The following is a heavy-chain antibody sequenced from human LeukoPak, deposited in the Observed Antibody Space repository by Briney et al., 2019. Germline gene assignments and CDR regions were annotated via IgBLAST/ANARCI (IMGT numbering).Heavy chain of an antibody. V-gene: IGHV3-11*03. Sequence: GGSLRLSCAVSGFTFSDYYMSWIRQAPGRGLEWVSYIADSGVFTRYTDSVKARFTISRDNAQNSLSLQLNSLRVEDTAIYYCARMIMFRGVPSAAFDSWGQGTLVTVSS. CDR3: ARMIMFRGVPSAAFDS. D-gene: IGHD3-16*01. CDR1: GFTFSDYY. CDR2: IADSGVFT. J-gene: IGHJ4*02.